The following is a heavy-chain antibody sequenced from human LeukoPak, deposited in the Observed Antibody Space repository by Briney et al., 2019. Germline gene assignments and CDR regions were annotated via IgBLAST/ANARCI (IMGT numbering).Heavy chain of an antibody. Sequence: GGSLRLSCAASGITFNSYTMNWVRQAPGKGLEWVSSIKWNGGSTGYADSVKGRFTISRDNAKNSLYLQMNSLRAEDTALYYCARDGGDCSGDSCYVDYWGQGTLVTVSS. CDR3: ARDGGDCSGDSCYVDY. D-gene: IGHD2-15*01. CDR2: IKWNGGST. J-gene: IGHJ4*02. CDR1: GITFNSYT. V-gene: IGHV3-20*04.